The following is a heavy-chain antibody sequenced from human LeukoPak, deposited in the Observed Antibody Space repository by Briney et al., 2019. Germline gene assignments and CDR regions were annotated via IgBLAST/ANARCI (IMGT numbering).Heavy chain of an antibody. V-gene: IGHV4-34*01. CDR2: LNHVGST. Sequence: KPREPLPLTCAAYGGPFSGYTWGWFPHPPGKGLEWMGELNHVGSTNYNPSLKSRVTISVDTSKNQFSLKLSSVTAADTAVYYCAREPHPLYCSSTSCYNWFDPWGQGTLVTVSS. CDR3: AREPHPLYCSSTSCYNWFDP. D-gene: IGHD2-2*01. J-gene: IGHJ5*02. CDR1: GGPFSGYT.